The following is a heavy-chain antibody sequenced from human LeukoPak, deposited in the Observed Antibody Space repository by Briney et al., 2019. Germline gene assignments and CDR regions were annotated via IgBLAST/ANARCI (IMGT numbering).Heavy chain of an antibody. Sequence: GASVKVSCKASGGTFSSYAISWVRQAPGQGLEWMGGIIPIFGTANYAQKFQGRVTITADESTSTAYMELSSLRSEDTAVYYCARDLGYCSSTSCSDYWGQGTLVTVSS. J-gene: IGHJ4*02. CDR1: GGTFSSYA. D-gene: IGHD2-2*01. CDR3: ARDLGYCSSTSCSDY. CDR2: IIPIFGTA. V-gene: IGHV1-69*13.